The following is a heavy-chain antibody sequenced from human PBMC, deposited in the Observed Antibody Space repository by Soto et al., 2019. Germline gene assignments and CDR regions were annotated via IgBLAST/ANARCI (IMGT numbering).Heavy chain of an antibody. J-gene: IGHJ6*02. CDR2: IYYSGST. V-gene: IGHV4-31*03. D-gene: IGHD6-6*01. CDR1: GGSISSGGYY. CDR3: ARDRAARSFYGMDV. Sequence: QVQLQESGPGLVKPSQSLSLTCTVSGGSISSGGYYWSWIRQHPGKGLEWIGYIYYSGSTYYNPSLKSRVTISVDTSKNQFSLKLSSVTAADTAVYYCARDRAARSFYGMDVWGQGTTVTVSS.